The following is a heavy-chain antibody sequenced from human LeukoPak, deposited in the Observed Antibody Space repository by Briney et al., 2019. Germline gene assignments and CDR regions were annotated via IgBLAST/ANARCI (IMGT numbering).Heavy chain of an antibody. J-gene: IGHJ4*02. Sequence: PGGSLRLSCAASGFTFSSYGMHWVRQAPGKGLEWVAFIRYDGSNKYYADSVKGRFTISRDNSKNTLYLQMNSLRAEDTAVYYCASIYYDSSCYYFFAFDYWGQGTLVTVSS. D-gene: IGHD3-22*01. V-gene: IGHV3-30*02. CDR1: GFTFSSYG. CDR3: ASIYYDSSCYYFFAFDY. CDR2: IRYDGSNK.